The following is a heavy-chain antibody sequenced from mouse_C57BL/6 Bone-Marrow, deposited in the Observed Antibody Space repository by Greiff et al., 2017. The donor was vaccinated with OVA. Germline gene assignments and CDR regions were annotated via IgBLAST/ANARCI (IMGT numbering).Heavy chain of an antibody. CDR3: AREIRFYYFDY. J-gene: IGHJ2*01. CDR1: GYSITSGYD. V-gene: IGHV3-1*01. CDR2: ISYSGST. D-gene: IGHD1-1*01. Sequence: EVKVVESGPGMVKPSQSLSLTCTVTGYSITSGYDWHCIRHFPGNQLEWMGYISYSGSTNYNPSLKSRISITHDTSKNQFFLKLNSVTTEDTATYYCAREIRFYYFDYWGQGTTLTVSS.